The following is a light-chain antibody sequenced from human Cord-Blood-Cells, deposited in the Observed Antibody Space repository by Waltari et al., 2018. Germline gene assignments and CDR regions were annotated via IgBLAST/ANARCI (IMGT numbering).Light chain of an antibody. J-gene: IGKJ2*01. V-gene: IGKV3-20*01. CDR2: GAS. CDR1: QSVSSSY. CDR3: QQYGSSPPSYT. Sequence: EIVLTQSPGTLSLSPGERATLSCRPSQSVSSSYLAWYQQKPGQAPRLPIYGASSRATGIPDRFSGSGSGTDFTLTISRLEPEDFAVYYCQQYGSSPPSYTFGQGTKLEIK.